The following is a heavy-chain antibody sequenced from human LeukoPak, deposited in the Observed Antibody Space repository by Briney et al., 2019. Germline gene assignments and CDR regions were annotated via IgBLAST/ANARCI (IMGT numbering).Heavy chain of an antibody. D-gene: IGHD6-19*01. CDR3: TRVPSANYYYYYYMDV. CDR2: IRSKAYGGTT. J-gene: IGHJ6*03. V-gene: IGHV3-49*03. Sequence: GGSLRLSCTASGFTFGDYAMSWFRQAPGEGLEWVGFIRSKAYGGTTEYAASVKGRFTISRDDSKSIAYLQMNSLKTEDTAVYYCTRVPSANYYYYYYMDVWGKGTTVTVSS. CDR1: GFTFGDYA.